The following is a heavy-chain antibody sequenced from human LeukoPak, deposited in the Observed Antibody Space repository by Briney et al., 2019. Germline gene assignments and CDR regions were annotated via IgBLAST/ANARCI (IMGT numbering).Heavy chain of an antibody. J-gene: IGHJ6*02. D-gene: IGHD6-6*01. CDR1: GGTFSSYA. CDR2: IIPIFGTA. Sequence: ASVKVSCKASGGTFSSYAISWVRQAPGQGLEWMGGIIPIFGTANYAQKFQGRVTIIADESTSTAYMELSSLRSEDTAAYYCARTYSSSSSYYYYGMDVWGQGTTVTVSS. CDR3: ARTYSSSSSYYYYGMDV. V-gene: IGHV1-69*13.